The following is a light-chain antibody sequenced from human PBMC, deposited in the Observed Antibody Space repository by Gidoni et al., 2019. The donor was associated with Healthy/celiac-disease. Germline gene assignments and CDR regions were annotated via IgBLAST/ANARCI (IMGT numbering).Light chain of an antibody. V-gene: IGLV2-14*03. J-gene: IGLJ1*01. Sequence: SSLPQPAPVSWSPGQSITISCTGTSSDVGGYNYVSWYQQHPGKAPKLMIYDVSNRPSGVSNRFSGSKSGNTASLTISGLQAEDEADYYCSSYTSSSLYVFGTGTKVTVL. CDR3: SSYTSSSLYV. CDR1: SSDVGGYNY. CDR2: DVS.